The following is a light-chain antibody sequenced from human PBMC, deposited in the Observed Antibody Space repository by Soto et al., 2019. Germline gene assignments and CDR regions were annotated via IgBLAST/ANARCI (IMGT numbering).Light chain of an antibody. J-gene: IGKJ4*01. Sequence: ELVLTQSPGTLSLSPGERATLSCRASQSVSSSYLAWYQQKPGQAPRLLIYGASSRATGIPDRFSGSGSGTDFTLTISRLEPEEFAVYYCQQYGSSPRAVGGGTKVDI. CDR1: QSVSSSY. CDR2: GAS. V-gene: IGKV3-20*01. CDR3: QQYGSSPRA.